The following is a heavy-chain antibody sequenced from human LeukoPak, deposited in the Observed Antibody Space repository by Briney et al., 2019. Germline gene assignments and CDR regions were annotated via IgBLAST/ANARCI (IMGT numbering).Heavy chain of an antibody. V-gene: IGHV3-21*01. CDR2: ISSSSSYI. J-gene: IGHJ3*02. CDR1: GFTFSSYS. CDR3: ARRGYGKAFDI. D-gene: IGHD6-13*01. Sequence: GGSLRPSCAASGFTFSSYSMNSVRQPPGKGLEWVSSISSSSSYIYYADSVKGRFTISRDNAKNSLYLQMNSLRAEDTAVYYCARRGYGKAFDIWGQGTMVTVSS.